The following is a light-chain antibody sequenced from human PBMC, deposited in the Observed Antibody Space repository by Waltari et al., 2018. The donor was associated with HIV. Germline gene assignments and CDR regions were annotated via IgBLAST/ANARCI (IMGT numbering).Light chain of an antibody. Sequence: DIQMTQSPSSQSSSVGDRVTITCRASHNIRSNLNWYQQKPGKALNLLIYAASSLQSGVPSRFSGSGSETDFTLTISSLQPEDFATYHCQQSYTDPRSFGQGTKV. CDR3: QQSYTDPRS. CDR2: AAS. V-gene: IGKV1-39*01. CDR1: HNIRSN. J-gene: IGKJ1*01.